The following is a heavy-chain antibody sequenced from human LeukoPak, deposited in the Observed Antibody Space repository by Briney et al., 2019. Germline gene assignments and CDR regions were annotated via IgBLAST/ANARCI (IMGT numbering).Heavy chain of an antibody. V-gene: IGHV3-23*01. CDR1: GFTFSSYA. D-gene: IGHD3-16*02. CDR3: AKDSTSFRGSYRYHFDY. Sequence: PGGSLRLSCAASGFTFSSYAMSWVRQAPGKGLGLVSAISGSCGSTYYADSVKGRFTISRDNSKNTLYLQMNSLRAEDTAVYYCAKDSTSFRGSYRYHFDYWGQGTLVTVSS. CDR2: ISGSCGST. J-gene: IGHJ4*02.